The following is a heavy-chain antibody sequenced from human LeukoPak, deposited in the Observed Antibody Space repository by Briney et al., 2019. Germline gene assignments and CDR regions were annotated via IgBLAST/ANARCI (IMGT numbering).Heavy chain of an antibody. CDR3: ARDFVVVTAMIPTPFDP. CDR2: ISSSSSTI. J-gene: IGHJ5*02. V-gene: IGHV3-48*04. CDR1: GFTFSGYS. Sequence: PGGSLRLSCAASGFTFSGYSMNWVRQAPGKGLEWVSYISSSSSTIYYADSVKGRFTISRDNAKNSLYLQMNSLRAEDTAVYYCARDFVVVTAMIPTPFDPWGQGTLVTVSS. D-gene: IGHD2-21*02.